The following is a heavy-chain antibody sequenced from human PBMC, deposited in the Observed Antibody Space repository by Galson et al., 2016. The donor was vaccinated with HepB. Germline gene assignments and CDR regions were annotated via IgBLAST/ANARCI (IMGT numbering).Heavy chain of an antibody. CDR2: IRRSGDST. CDR1: GFTFNNYG. V-gene: IGHV3-23*01. J-gene: IGHJ6*04. D-gene: IGHD2-2*01. Sequence: SLRLSCAASGFTFNNYGMNWVRQAPGKGLECVSRIRRSGDSTDYTDSVKGRFIISRDNTKNTLYLQMNSLRAEDTAVYHCVQGSTAPAAWGKGTTVTVAS. CDR3: VQGSTAPAA.